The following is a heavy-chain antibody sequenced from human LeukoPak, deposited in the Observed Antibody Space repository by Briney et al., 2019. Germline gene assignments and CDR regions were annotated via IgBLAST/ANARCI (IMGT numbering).Heavy chain of an antibody. J-gene: IGHJ6*03. Sequence: GASMKLPSEVCINNRTSCWVKGESVDLGRGRVIINNIKQDGSEKYYVDSVKGRFTISRDNAKNSLYLQMNRLRAEDTAVYYCARNGAPVVTGITPYYYHMDVCGKGTTVTVSS. D-gene: IGHD2-21*02. CDR2: IKQDGSEK. V-gene: IGHV3-7*01. CDR1: INNRTSCW. CDR3: ARNGAPVVTGITPYYYHMDV.